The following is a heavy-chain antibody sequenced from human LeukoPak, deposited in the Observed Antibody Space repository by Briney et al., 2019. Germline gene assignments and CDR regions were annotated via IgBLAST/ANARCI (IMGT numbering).Heavy chain of an antibody. V-gene: IGHV4-59*01. Sequence: SETLSLPCTVSGGSISIYFWTWIRQPPGKRLEWIGYIYYSGSTYYNPSLKSRVTISLGKSKKQFSLKLDSVTAADTAVYYCVRGTEEMTTISETFDIWGQGTMVTVSS. CDR2: IYYSGST. D-gene: IGHD5-24*01. CDR3: VRGTEEMTTISETFDI. CDR1: GGSISIYF. J-gene: IGHJ3*02.